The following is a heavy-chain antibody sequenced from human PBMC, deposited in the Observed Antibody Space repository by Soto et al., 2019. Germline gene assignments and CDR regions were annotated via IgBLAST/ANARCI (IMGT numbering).Heavy chain of an antibody. Sequence: QVQLVQAGAEVKKPGSSVKVSCKASGGTFSSYTISWVRQAPGQGLEGMGRIIPILGIANYAQKFQCRVTVTADKSTSRDYMELSSLRSEDTAVYYGASKADNYYGSGGDPDYWGQGTLVTVSS. CDR2: IIPILGIA. J-gene: IGHJ4*02. CDR1: GGTFSSYT. CDR3: ASKADNYYGSGGDPDY. V-gene: IGHV1-69*02. D-gene: IGHD3-10*01.